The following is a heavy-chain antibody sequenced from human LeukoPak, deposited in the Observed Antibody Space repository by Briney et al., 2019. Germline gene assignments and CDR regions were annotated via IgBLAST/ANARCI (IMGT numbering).Heavy chain of an antibody. J-gene: IGHJ4*02. CDR3: ARQHWPDKFVDF. D-gene: IGHD1-1*01. CDR1: GNTFSGSY. CDR2: IDPNSAGTNT. V-gene: IGHV1-2*02. Sequence: ASVEVSCKGSGNTFSGSYVHWVRQAPDQGLEWMGWIDPNSAGTNTNYAQTFQDRVTFTRDASVSAAYMELSRLTTDDTAVYYCARQHWPDKFVDFWGQGTLVTVSS.